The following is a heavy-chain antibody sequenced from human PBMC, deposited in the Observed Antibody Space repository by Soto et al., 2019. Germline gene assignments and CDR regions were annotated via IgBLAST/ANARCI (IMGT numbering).Heavy chain of an antibody. D-gene: IGHD2-15*01. CDR1: GYTFTNYG. J-gene: IGHJ4*02. CDR2: INTSNDNK. Sequence: APLKVSCKASGYTFTNYGISWVRQAPGEGLEWVGWINTSNDNKLYAQKLQGRLTLTTDTSTSTAYMDLTTLRSDDTAAYFCARDPGAASFDFWAQGTLVTVSS. CDR3: ARDPGAASFDF. V-gene: IGHV1-18*01.